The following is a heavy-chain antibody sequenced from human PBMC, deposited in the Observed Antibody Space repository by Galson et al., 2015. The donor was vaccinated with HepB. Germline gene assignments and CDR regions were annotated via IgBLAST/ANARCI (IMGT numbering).Heavy chain of an antibody. CDR3: ARRHMSTFGGVIVERGYNWFDP. CDR1: GGTFSSYA. D-gene: IGHD3-16*02. J-gene: IGHJ5*02. Sequence: SVKVSCKASGGTFSSYAISWVRQAPGQGLEWMGGIIPIFGTANYAQKFQGRVTITADESTSTAYMELCSLRSEDTAVYYCARRHMSTFGGVIVERGYNWFDPWGQGTLVTVSS. V-gene: IGHV1-69*13. CDR2: IIPIFGTA.